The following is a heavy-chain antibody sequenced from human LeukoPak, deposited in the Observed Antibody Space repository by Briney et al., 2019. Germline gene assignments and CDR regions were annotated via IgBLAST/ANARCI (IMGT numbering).Heavy chain of an antibody. CDR2: IYYSGST. V-gene: IGHV4-30-4*01. CDR1: GGSISSGDYY. CDR3: ARDSIGGYSRGWYGPYFDY. Sequence: TSQTLSLTCTVPGGSISSGDYYWSWIRQPPGKGLEWIGYIYYSGSTYYNPSLKSRVTISVDTSKNQFSLKLSSVTAADTAVYYCARDSIGGYSRGWYGPYFDYWGQGTLVTVSS. D-gene: IGHD6-19*01. J-gene: IGHJ4*02.